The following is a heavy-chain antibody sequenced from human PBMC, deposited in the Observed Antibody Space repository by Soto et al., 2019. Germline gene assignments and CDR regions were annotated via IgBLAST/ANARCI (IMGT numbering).Heavy chain of an antibody. CDR1: GGSISSSSFH. CDR2: IYHSGST. CDR3: ARVPGL. Sequence: PSETLSLTCTVSGGSISSSSFHWGWIRQPPGKGLEWIGYIYHSGSTYYNPSLKSRVTISVDRSKNQFSLKLSSVTAADTAVYYCARVPGLWGRGTLVTVSS. V-gene: IGHV4-30-2*01. J-gene: IGHJ2*01.